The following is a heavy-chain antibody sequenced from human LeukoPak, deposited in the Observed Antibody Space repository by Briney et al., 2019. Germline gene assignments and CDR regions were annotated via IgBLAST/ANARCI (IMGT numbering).Heavy chain of an antibody. V-gene: IGHV3-74*01. D-gene: IGHD2-15*01. CDR2: INNDGTIT. Sequence: GGSLRLSCGASGFSFSNYWMHWVRQAPGKGLVWVSRINNDGTITNYADSVKGRFTISRDNAKNTLYLQMNSLRVEDTAVYYCARDRDCGDGGCYPHFDYWGQGVRVTVSS. J-gene: IGHJ4*02. CDR3: ARDRDCGDGGCYPHFDY. CDR1: GFSFSNYW.